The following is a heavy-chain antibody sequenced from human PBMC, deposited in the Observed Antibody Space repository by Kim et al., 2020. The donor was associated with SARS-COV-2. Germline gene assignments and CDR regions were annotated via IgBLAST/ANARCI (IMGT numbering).Heavy chain of an antibody. CDR2: INHSGST. D-gene: IGHD6-13*01. CDR3: ARVVGSSSWYVRVYFDY. J-gene: IGHJ4*02. V-gene: IGHV4-34*01. CDR1: GGSFSGYY. Sequence: SETLSLTCAVYGGSFSGYYWSWIRQPPGKGLEWIGEINHSGSTNYNPSLKSRVTISVDTSKNQFSLKLSSVTAADTAVYYCARVVGSSSWYVRVYFDYWGQGTLVTVSS.